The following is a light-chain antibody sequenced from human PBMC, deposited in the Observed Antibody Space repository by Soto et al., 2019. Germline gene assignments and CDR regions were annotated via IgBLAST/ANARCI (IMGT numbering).Light chain of an antibody. CDR2: DAS. CDR3: QQHSNWPPT. J-gene: IGKJ3*01. CDR1: QSVSSY. Sequence: EIVLTQSPATLSLSPGERATLSCRASQSVSSYLAWYQQKPGQAPRLLIYDASNRATGIPARFSGSGSGTDLTLTINSLKPEDFAVYYCQQHSNWPPTFGHGTKVDIK. V-gene: IGKV3-11*01.